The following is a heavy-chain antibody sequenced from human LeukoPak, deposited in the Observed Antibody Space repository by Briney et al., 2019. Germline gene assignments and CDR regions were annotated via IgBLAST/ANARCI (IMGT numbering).Heavy chain of an antibody. CDR3: GRQLQLWQTFDY. Sequence: GESLKISCQGSGYSFTSYWIGWVRPMPGKGLGWMGIIYPGDSETRYSPSYQGQVTISADKSISSAYLQWSSLKASDTAMYYCGRQLQLWQTFDYWGQGTLVTVPS. J-gene: IGHJ4*02. CDR1: GYSFTSYW. CDR2: IYPGDSET. D-gene: IGHD5-18*01. V-gene: IGHV5-51*01.